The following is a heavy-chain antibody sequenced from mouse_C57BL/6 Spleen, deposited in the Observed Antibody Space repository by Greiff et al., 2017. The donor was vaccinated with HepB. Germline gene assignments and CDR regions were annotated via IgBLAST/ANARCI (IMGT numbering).Heavy chain of an antibody. CDR2: IDPSDSYT. D-gene: IGHD5-1-1*01. Sequence: VQLQQPGAELVRPGTSVKLSCKASGYTFTSYWMHWVKPRPGQGLEWIGVIDPSDSYTNYNQKFKGKATLTVDTSSSTAYMQLSSLTSEDSAVDYCARVLYPWYFDGWGTGTTVTVSS. J-gene: IGHJ1*03. V-gene: IGHV1-59*01. CDR3: ARVLYPWYFDG. CDR1: GYTFTSYW.